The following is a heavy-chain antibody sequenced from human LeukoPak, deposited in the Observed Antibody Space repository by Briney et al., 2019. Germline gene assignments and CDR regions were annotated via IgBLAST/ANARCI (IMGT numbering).Heavy chain of an antibody. CDR1: GGSFSGYY. D-gene: IGHD6-19*01. CDR3: ARGPKQWLVPYAGDAFDI. J-gene: IGHJ3*02. Sequence: SETLSLTCAVYGGSFSGYYWSWIRQPPGKGLEWIGEINHSGSTNYNPSLKSRVTISVGTSKNQFSLKLSSVTAADTAVYYCARGPKQWLVPYAGDAFDIWGQGTMVTVSS. CDR2: INHSGST. V-gene: IGHV4-34*01.